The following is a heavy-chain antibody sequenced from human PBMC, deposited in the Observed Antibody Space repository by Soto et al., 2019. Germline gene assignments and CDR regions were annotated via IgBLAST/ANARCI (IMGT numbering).Heavy chain of an antibody. CDR1: GGTFSSYA. D-gene: IGHD5-12*01. CDR3: ARGFKTVEMATIAPRDAFDI. V-gene: IGHV1-69*01. Sequence: QVQLVQSGAEVKKPGSSVKVSCKASGGTFSSYAISWVRQAPGQGLEWMGGIIPIFGTANYAQKFQGRVTITADESTSTAYMELSSLRSEDTAVYYCARGFKTVEMATIAPRDAFDIWGQGTMVTVSS. CDR2: IIPIFGTA. J-gene: IGHJ3*02.